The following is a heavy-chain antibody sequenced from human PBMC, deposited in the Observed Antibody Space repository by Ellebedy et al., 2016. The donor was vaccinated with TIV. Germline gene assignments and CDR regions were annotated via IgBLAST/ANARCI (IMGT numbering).Heavy chain of an antibody. J-gene: IGHJ6*02. CDR2: ISGSSSTI. V-gene: IGHV3-48*01. Sequence: GESLKISCAVSGFTFSSYDMFWVRQAPGKGLEWLSYISGSSSTIYYADSVKGRFTISRDKAKNSLSLQMNSLRAEDTAVYYCARAPYDYDSPKPYGMDVWGQGTTVTVSS. CDR3: ARAPYDYDSPKPYGMDV. CDR1: GFTFSSYD. D-gene: IGHD3-16*01.